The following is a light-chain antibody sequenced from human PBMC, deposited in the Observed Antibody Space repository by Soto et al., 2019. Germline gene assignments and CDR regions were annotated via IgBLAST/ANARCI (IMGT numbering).Light chain of an antibody. CDR1: QSVGSS. V-gene: IGKV1-5*03. J-gene: IGKJ1*01. CDR2: AAS. Sequence: DILMTQSPSTLSASVLDRVTITCRASQSVGSSLAWYQQIPGKPPRVLIHAASTLQSGVPSRFSGSGSGTEFSLTISSLQPDDFATCYCQQYNSYSWTFGQGTKVEIK. CDR3: QQYNSYSWT.